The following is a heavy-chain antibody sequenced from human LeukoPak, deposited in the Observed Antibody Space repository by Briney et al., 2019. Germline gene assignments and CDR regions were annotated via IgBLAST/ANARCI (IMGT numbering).Heavy chain of an antibody. CDR1: GYTFTGYY. Sequence: ASVKVSCKASGYTFTGYYLHWVRQAPGQGLEWMGWINPNSGGTNYAQKFQGRVTMTRDTSISTAYMEVSRLISDDTAMYYCARDYYDSRTDFDYWGQGTPVTVSS. D-gene: IGHD3-22*01. CDR2: INPNSGGT. J-gene: IGHJ4*02. CDR3: ARDYYDSRTDFDY. V-gene: IGHV1-2*02.